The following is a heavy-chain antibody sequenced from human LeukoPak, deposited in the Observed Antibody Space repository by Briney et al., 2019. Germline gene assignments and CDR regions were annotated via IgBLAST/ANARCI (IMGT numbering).Heavy chain of an antibody. Sequence: SETLSLTCAVSGGSISSRNWWSWVRQPPGKGLEWIGEIYHSGSINYNPSLKSRVTISVDKSKNQLSLRLTSVTAADTAVYYCARSYGGHSVCDAFDIWGQGTMVTVSS. CDR2: IYHSGSI. J-gene: IGHJ3*02. CDR3: ARSYGGHSVCDAFDI. D-gene: IGHD4-23*01. V-gene: IGHV4-4*02. CDR1: GGSISSRNW.